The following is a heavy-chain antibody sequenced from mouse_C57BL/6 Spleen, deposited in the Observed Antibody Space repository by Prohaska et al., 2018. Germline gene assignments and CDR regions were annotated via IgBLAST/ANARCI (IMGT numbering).Heavy chain of an antibody. CDR3: TGWDFDY. D-gene: IGHD4-1*01. Sequence: MNWVRQSQEKRLEWVAQIRLKSDNYATHYAESVKGRFTISRDDSKSSVYLPMNNLRAEDTGIYYCTGWDFDYWGQGTTLTVSS. J-gene: IGHJ2*01. CDR2: IRLKSDNYAT. V-gene: IGHV6-3*01.